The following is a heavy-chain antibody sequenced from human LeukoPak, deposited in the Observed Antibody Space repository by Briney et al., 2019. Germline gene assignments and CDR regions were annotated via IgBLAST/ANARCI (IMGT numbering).Heavy chain of an antibody. J-gene: IGHJ4*02. Sequence: ETLSLTCTVSGYSISSTYYWGWIRQPPGKGLEWVSSISSGSSYIYYADSVKGRFTISRDNVKNSLYLQMNSLRAEDTAVYYCARDWRVTVTEFDYWGQGTLVTVSS. D-gene: IGHD4-17*01. V-gene: IGHV3-21*06. CDR2: ISSGSSYI. CDR3: ARDWRVTVTEFDY. CDR1: GYSISSTYY.